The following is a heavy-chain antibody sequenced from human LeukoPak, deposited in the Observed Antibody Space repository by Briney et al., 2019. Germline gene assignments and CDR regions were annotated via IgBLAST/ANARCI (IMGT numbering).Heavy chain of an antibody. D-gene: IGHD3-22*01. CDR2: IYYSGST. J-gene: IGHJ3*02. V-gene: IGHV4-59*01. CDR1: GGSISSYY. Sequence: SETLSLTCTVSGGSISSYYWSWIRQPPGKGLEWIGYIYYSGSTNYNPSLKSRVTISVDTSKNQFSLKLSSVTAADTAVYYCARKDSSGYADAFDIWGQGTMVTVSS. CDR3: ARKDSSGYADAFDI.